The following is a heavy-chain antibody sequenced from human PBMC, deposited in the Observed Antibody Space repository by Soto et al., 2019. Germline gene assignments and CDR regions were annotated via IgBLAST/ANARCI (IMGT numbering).Heavy chain of an antibody. D-gene: IGHD1-26*01. Sequence: EVHLVESGGGLVQTGGSLRLSCAIFESTVSRDWMNWVRQAPGKGLVWVAHINQDGSEKYYVDSVKGRFTISRDNAKKSLYLQMSCLRPADSAMYYCSGGVGDAFWGQGTLVTVSS. CDR2: INQDGSEK. CDR3: SGGVGDAF. V-gene: IGHV3-7*04. J-gene: IGHJ4*02. CDR1: ESTVSRDW.